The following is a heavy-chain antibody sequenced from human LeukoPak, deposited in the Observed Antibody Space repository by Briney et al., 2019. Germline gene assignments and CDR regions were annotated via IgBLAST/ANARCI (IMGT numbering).Heavy chain of an antibody. Sequence: QPGGSLRLSCSVSGFTFSTYVMHWVRQAPGKGLEYVSAISSNGDNTYYADSVKGRFTISRDNSKNTLYLQMSSLRAGDTAVYYCVRGTGYWGQGTLVTVSS. CDR3: VRGTGY. J-gene: IGHJ4*02. CDR1: GFTFSTYV. V-gene: IGHV3-64D*06. CDR2: ISSNGDNT.